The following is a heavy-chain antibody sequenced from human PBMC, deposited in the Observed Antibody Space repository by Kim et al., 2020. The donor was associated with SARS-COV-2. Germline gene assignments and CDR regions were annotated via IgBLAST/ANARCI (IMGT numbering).Heavy chain of an antibody. D-gene: IGHD3-10*01. Sequence: GGSLRLSCAASGFTFSSYGMTWVRQVPGKGLEWVSTISRGGGSRYYVDSVKGRCTISRDDSNNILYLQMNSLRADDTALYYCAKDVAYYGSAFYSWGQGTLVTVSS. V-gene: IGHV3-23*01. CDR2: ISRGGGSR. CDR3: AKDVAYYGSAFYS. CDR1: GFTFSSYG. J-gene: IGHJ4*02.